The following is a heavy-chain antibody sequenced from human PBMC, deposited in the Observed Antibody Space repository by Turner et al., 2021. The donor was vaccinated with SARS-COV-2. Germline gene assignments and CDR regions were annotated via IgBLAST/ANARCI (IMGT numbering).Heavy chain of an antibody. V-gene: IGHV1-24*01. CDR2: FDTEDGET. D-gene: IGHD1-26*01. CDR3: AKDYARVEATRLDY. Sequence: QVQLLQSGPEVQKPGASVKVACTVSGYTLIEFSMHCVRQAPGKGLEWRGGFDTEDGETNYAPKFQGRVTMTEDKSTDTAYMELSSLGSEDTAVYYCAKDYARVEATRLDYWGQGTLVTVSS. CDR1: GYTLIEFS. J-gene: IGHJ4*02.